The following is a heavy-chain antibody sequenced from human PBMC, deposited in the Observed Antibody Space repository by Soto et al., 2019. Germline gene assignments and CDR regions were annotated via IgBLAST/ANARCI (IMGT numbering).Heavy chain of an antibody. V-gene: IGHV4-30-4*01. J-gene: IGHJ4*02. CDR1: GGSISGSNYY. Sequence: QVQLQESGPGLVKPSETLSLTCTVSGGSISGSNYYWSWIRQPPGKGLEWIGYIFYSGSTYYNPSLMSRITISVDTSKNQFSLKPSSLTAADTAVYFCVRVGSPGDFGYWGQGTLVTVSS. CDR2: IFYSGST. CDR3: VRVGSPGDFGY. D-gene: IGHD7-27*01.